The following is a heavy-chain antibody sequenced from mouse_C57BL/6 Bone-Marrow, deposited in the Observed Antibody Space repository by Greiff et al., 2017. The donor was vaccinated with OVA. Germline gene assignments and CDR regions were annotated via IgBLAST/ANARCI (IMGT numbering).Heavy chain of an antibody. V-gene: IGHV1-81*01. CDR3: ARGLWLSWFAY. CDR2: IYPRSGNT. Sequence: LQESGAELARPGASVKLSCKASGYTFTSYGISWVKQRTGQGLEWIGEIYPRSGNTYYNEKFKGKATLTADKSSSTAYMELRSLTSEDSAVYFCARGLWLSWFAYWGQGTLVTVSA. J-gene: IGHJ3*01. D-gene: IGHD2-2*01. CDR1: GYTFTSYG.